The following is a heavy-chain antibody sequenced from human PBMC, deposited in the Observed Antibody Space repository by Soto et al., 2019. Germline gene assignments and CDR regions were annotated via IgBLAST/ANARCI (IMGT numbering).Heavy chain of an antibody. Sequence: QVHLVQSGAEVKKPGSSVRVSCKASGGSFSSYAINWVRQAPGHGLQWMGVIIPISGTTNYAQKFQGRVTSTAYRYTTTASLELTNLRSDDTAVYYCALGSGTLAFLGPGTLFTVSS. J-gene: IGHJ4*02. V-gene: IGHV1-69*06. D-gene: IGHD5-12*01. CDR2: IIPISGTT. CDR1: GGSFSSYA. CDR3: ALGSGTLAF.